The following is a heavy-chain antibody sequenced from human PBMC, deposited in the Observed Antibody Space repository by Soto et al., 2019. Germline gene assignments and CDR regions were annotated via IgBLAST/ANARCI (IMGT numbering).Heavy chain of an antibody. D-gene: IGHD6-19*01. J-gene: IGHJ5*02. CDR3: ARVPPSNGWLTRWWFDA. CDR1: GYTFITSY. Sequence: ASVKVSCKASGYTFITSYIHWVRQAPGQGLEWLGLVNPSGSATTYAQKFQDRITITRDTSTTTVYMELSSLRSEDTAVYYCARVPPSNGWLTRWWFDAWGQGNLVTVSS. CDR2: VNPSGSAT. V-gene: IGHV1-46*01.